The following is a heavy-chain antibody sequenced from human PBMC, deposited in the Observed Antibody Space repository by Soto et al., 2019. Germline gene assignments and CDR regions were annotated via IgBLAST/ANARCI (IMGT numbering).Heavy chain of an antibody. CDR1: GYSFTSYW. J-gene: IGHJ6*02. V-gene: IGHV5-51*01. Sequence: GESLQISCKGSGYSFTSYWIGWVRQMPVKGLEWMGIIYPGDSDTRYSPSFQGQVTISADKSISTAYLQWSSLKASDTAMYYCARHGAKTIFGVVIDVGDGDYYYGMDVCGQGTTVTVSS. CDR2: IYPGDSDT. D-gene: IGHD3-3*01. CDR3: ARHGAKTIFGVVIDVGDGDYYYGMDV.